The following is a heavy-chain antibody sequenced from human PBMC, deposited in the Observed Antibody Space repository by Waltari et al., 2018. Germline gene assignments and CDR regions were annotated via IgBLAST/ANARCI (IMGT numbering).Heavy chain of an antibody. V-gene: IGHV4-39*07. J-gene: IGHJ4*02. CDR2: IYYSGST. D-gene: IGHD3-22*01. Sequence: QLQLQESGPGLVKPSETLSLTCTVSGGSISSSSYYWGWIRQPPGKGLEWIGSIYYSGSTYYYPSLKRRVTISVDTSKIQFSLKLSSVTAADTAVYYCARVGAYYYDSSGYYWGDFDYWGQGTLVTVSS. CDR1: GGSISSSSYY. CDR3: ARVGAYYYDSSGYYWGDFDY.